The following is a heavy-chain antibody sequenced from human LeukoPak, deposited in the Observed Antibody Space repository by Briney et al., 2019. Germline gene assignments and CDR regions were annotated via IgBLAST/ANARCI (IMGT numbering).Heavy chain of an antibody. V-gene: IGHV3-48*01. D-gene: IGHD1-26*01. CDR1: GFTFSSQS. Sequence: GGSLRLSCAGSGFTFSSQSMNWVRQAPGKGLEWVSYISSSSSTIYYADSVKGRFTISRDNAKNSLYLQMNSLRAEDTAVYYCARGYYANYFDYWGQGTLVTASS. CDR2: ISSSSSTI. J-gene: IGHJ4*02. CDR3: ARGYYANYFDY.